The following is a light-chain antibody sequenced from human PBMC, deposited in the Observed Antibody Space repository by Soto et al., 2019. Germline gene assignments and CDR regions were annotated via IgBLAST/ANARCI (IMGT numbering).Light chain of an antibody. CDR3: QRRSNWAAT. CDR1: QSVSIY. CDR2: DAS. J-gene: IGKJ1*01. V-gene: IGKV3-11*01. Sequence: EIALTPSPATLSLSAGERATLSCRASQSVSIYLAGDQQKPGQAPRPLLYDASNRATGIPARFSGSGSGTDFPLTISSLAPEDFAVYFCQRRSNWAATFCQGPKV.